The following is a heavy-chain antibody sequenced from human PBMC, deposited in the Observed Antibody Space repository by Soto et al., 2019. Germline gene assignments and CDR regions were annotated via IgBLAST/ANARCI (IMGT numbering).Heavy chain of an antibody. D-gene: IGHD1-26*01. V-gene: IGHV4-59*01. CDR3: ARGRYGGYNDAFDI. J-gene: IGHJ3*02. CDR2: IYYSGST. Sequence: SETLSLTCTVSGGSISSYYWSWIRQPPGKGLEWIGYIYYSGSTNYNPSLKSRVTISVDTSKNQFSLKLSSVTAADTAVYYCARGRYGGYNDAFDIWGQGTMVPVSS. CDR1: GGSISSYY.